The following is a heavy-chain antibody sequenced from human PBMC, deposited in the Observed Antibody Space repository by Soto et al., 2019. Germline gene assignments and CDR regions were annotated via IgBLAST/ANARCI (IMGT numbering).Heavy chain of an antibody. CDR3: AKDLGLVVPAAVFDY. J-gene: IGHJ4*02. V-gene: IGHV3-23*01. CDR1: GVTFSSYA. CDR2: ISGSGGST. Sequence: GGSLRLSCAASGVTFSSYAMSWVRQAPGKGLEWVSAISGSGGSTYYADSVKGRFTISRDNSKNTLYLQMNSLRAEDTAVYYCAKDLGLVVPAAVFDYWGQGTLVTVSS. D-gene: IGHD2-2*01.